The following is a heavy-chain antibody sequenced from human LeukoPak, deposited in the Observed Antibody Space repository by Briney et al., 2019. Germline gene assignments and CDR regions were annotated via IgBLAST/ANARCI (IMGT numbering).Heavy chain of an antibody. CDR2: IFSSGST. CDR3: ARAPSSGWYYFDY. J-gene: IGHJ4*02. CDR1: GGSISNYY. D-gene: IGHD6-19*01. Sequence: SGTLSLTCTVSGGSISNYYWSWIRRPPGKGLEWIGYIFSSGSTNYNPSLKSRVTMSLDASKNQFSLKLSSVTAADTAVYYCARAPSSGWYYFDYWGQGTLVTVSS. V-gene: IGHV4-59*01.